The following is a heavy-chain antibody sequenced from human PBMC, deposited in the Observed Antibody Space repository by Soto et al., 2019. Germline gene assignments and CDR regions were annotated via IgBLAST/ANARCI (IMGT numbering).Heavy chain of an antibody. CDR2: IKQDGSEK. D-gene: IGHD2-15*01. CDR3: ARGRSDDYFDY. CDR1: GFTFSGYY. Sequence: EVQLVESGGGLVQPGGSLRLSCAASGFTFSGYYMTWVRQSPGRGLEWVGIIKQDGSEKYYVDSLKGRFTISRDNAKKSLYLQMNSVRVEDTAVYYCARGRSDDYFDYWGQGTLVTVSS. V-gene: IGHV3-7*01. J-gene: IGHJ4*02.